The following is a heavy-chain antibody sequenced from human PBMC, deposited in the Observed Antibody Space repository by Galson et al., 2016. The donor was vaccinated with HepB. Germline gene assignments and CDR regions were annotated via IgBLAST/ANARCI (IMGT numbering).Heavy chain of an antibody. V-gene: IGHV1-24*01. CDR1: GYTLTELS. J-gene: IGHJ3*02. CDR3: ATATDGDILTGSDAFDI. CDR2: FDPEGGET. D-gene: IGHD3-9*01. Sequence: SVKVSCKVSGYTLTELSMHWVRQAPGKGLEWMGGFDPEGGETIYAQMFQGRVTMTEETSTDTAYMELSSLRSEDTAVYYVATATDGDILTGSDAFDIWGQGTMVTVSA.